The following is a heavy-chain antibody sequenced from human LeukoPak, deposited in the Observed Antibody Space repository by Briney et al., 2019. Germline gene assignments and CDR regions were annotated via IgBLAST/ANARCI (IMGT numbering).Heavy chain of an antibody. CDR2: ISSNGGST. J-gene: IGHJ3*02. CDR3: ARDRCSGGSCSLDAFDI. V-gene: IGHV3-64D*09. Sequence: PGGSLRLSCSASGFTFSSYAMHWVRQAPGKGLEYVSAISSNGGSTYYADSVKGRFTISRDNSKNTLYLQMSSLRAEDTAVYYCARDRCSGGSCSLDAFDIWGQGTMVTVSS. D-gene: IGHD2-15*01. CDR1: GFTFSSYA.